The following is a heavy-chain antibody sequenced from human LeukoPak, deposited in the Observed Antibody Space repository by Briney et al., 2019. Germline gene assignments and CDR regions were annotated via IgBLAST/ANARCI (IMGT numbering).Heavy chain of an antibody. D-gene: IGHD4-11*01. J-gene: IGHJ6*02. Sequence: PSETLSLTCTVSGDSVSSGSYYWSWIRQPPGKGLEWIGYIYYSGSTNYNPSLKSRVTISVDTSKNQFSLKLSSVTAADTAVYYCAGGPNYSNYVDYYYGMDVWGQGTTVTVSS. CDR1: GDSVSSGSYY. V-gene: IGHV4-61*01. CDR3: AGGPNYSNYVDYYYGMDV. CDR2: IYYSGST.